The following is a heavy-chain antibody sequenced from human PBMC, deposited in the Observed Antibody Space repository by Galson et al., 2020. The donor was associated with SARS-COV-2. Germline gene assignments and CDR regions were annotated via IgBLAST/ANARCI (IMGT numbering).Heavy chain of an antibody. Sequence: GESLKISCIASGFTFKSFGIHWVRQAPGKGLEWVAVISYDGSNKYYADSVKGRFTISRDNAKNTLYLQMNSLRAEDTAVYYCAKGGDYYVRGAYYSGGMDVWGQGTTVTVSS. V-gene: IGHV3-30*18. D-gene: IGHD3-22*01. J-gene: IGHJ6*02. CDR3: AKGGDYYVRGAYYSGGMDV. CDR1: GFTFKSFG. CDR2: ISYDGSNK.